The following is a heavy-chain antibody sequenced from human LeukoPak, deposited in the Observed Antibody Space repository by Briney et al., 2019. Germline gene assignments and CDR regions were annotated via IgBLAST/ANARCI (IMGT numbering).Heavy chain of an antibody. V-gene: IGHV3-21*01. CDR1: GFSFSSYT. CDR2: ISSSSSYI. D-gene: IGHD2-21*02. J-gene: IGHJ4*02. CDR3: ASDGRCGGDCYAS. Sequence: PGGSLRLSCAASGFSFSSYTMNWVRQAPGKGLEWVSIISSSSSYIYYADSVKGRFTIYRDNAKNALYLQMNSLRVEDTAVYYCASDGRCGGDCYASWGQGTLVTGSS.